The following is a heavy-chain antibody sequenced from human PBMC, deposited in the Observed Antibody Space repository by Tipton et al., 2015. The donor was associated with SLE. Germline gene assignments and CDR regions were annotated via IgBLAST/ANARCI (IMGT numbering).Heavy chain of an antibody. CDR1: GFIFSSYT. V-gene: IGHV3-21*01. CDR2: ISSRSNYI. Sequence: AVSGFIFSSYTMNWVRQAPGKGLEWVSSISSRSNYIYYAESVKGRFIISRDNTKNSLYLQMNSLTADDTAVYYCARDGLTAGTFEHWGQGTLVTVSS. CDR3: ARDGLTAGTFEH. J-gene: IGHJ4*02. D-gene: IGHD3/OR15-3a*01.